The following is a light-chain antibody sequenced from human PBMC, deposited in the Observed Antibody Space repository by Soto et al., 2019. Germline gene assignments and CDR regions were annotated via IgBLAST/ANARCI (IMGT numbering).Light chain of an antibody. CDR3: QQLNNWPRIT. V-gene: IGKV3-15*01. CDR1: QSVGTN. CDR2: GAS. Sequence: DIVMTQSPGTLSVSPGERATLSCRASQSVGTNLAWYQQKPGQAPRLLIYGASNRASGIPGRFSGSGSGTDFTLTISSLQSEDFAVYYCQQLNNWPRITFGQGTRLEIK. J-gene: IGKJ5*01.